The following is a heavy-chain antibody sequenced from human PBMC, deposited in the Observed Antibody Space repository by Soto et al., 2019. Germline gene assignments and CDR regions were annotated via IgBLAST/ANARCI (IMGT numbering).Heavy chain of an antibody. J-gene: IGHJ4*02. CDR1: GFTFSGYP. CDR3: ARQAARNYIDS. V-gene: IGHV3-11*01. Sequence: PGGSLRLSCVASGFTFSGYPMSWIRQAPGKGLEWLAFIDSRGRTLSYADSVRGRFTISRDNAENSVYLQMDSLRADDTAVYYRARQAARNYIDSWGQGNSVTVSS. CDR2: IDSRGRTL. D-gene: IGHD6-6*01.